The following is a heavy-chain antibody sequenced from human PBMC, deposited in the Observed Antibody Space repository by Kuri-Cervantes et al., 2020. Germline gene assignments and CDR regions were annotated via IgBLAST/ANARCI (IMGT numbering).Heavy chain of an antibody. Sequence: ASVKVSCKASGYTFTCCSLHWLQQAPGQGLERMRWITLYNGNTNYAKKFQGRVTITRDMSLRTAYIELSSLRSEDTAVYYCAGAGYSSSWFDYWGQGTLVTVSS. V-gene: IGHV1-68*01. CDR3: AGAGYSSSWFDY. D-gene: IGHD6-13*01. J-gene: IGHJ4*02. CDR2: ITLYNGNT. CDR1: GYTFTCCS.